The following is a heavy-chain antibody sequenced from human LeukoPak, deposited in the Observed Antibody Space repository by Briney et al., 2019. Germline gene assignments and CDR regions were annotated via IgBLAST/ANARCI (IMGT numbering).Heavy chain of an antibody. J-gene: IGHJ4*02. Sequence: PSETLSLTCSVSGGSISSGSYYWSWIRQHPGKGLEWIGYIYYSGTTYYNPSLRSRVAISVDTSKNQFSLKLSSVTAADTAVYYCARDSSGYLDSWGPGTLVTVSS. CDR2: IYYSGTT. CDR1: GGSISSGSYY. V-gene: IGHV4-31*03. CDR3: ARDSSGYLDS. D-gene: IGHD3-22*01.